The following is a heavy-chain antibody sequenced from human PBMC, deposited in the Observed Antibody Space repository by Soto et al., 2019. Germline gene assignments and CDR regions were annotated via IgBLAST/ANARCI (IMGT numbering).Heavy chain of an antibody. CDR1: GFTFGYYA. CDR2: ISSKDYGGTP. Sequence: GGSLRLSCTASGFTFGYYAVNWVRQSPGKGLEWVGLISSKDYGGTPEYAASVKGRFTISRDDSKSIAYLQMNSRKIEDTAVFYCARSLLNGMDVWGQGTTVTVSS. CDR3: ARSLLNGMDV. D-gene: IGHD2-15*01. J-gene: IGHJ6*02. V-gene: IGHV3-49*04.